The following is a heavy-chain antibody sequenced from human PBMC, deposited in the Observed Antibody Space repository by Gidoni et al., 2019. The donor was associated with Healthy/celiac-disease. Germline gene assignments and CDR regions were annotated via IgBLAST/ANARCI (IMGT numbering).Heavy chain of an antibody. CDR3: ARFGGRTIFGVVINY. D-gene: IGHD3-3*01. J-gene: IGHJ4*02. V-gene: IGHV4-34*01. CDR2: INHSGST. CDR1: GGYFSGYY. Sequence: QVQLQQWGAGLLKPSETLSLTCAVYGGYFSGYYWSWIRQPPGKGLEWIGEINHSGSTNYNPSLKCRVTISVDTSKNPFSLKLSSVTAADTAVYYCARFGGRTIFGVVINYWGQGTLVTVSS.